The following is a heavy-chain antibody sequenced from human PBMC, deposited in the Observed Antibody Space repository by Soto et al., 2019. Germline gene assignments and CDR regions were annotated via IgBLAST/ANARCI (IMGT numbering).Heavy chain of an antibody. Sequence: PSETLSLTCTVSGVSISSYFWTWIRQPAGKGLEWIGRIYTSESTNYNPSLKSRVTMSVDTSKNQFSLKLSSVTAADTAVYYCARVGGEYCGDDCSYYNCMDVWGQGTTVTVSS. CDR3: ARVGGEYCGDDCSYYNCMDV. CDR2: IYTSEST. CDR1: GVSISSYF. V-gene: IGHV4-4*07. D-gene: IGHD2-21*02. J-gene: IGHJ6*02.